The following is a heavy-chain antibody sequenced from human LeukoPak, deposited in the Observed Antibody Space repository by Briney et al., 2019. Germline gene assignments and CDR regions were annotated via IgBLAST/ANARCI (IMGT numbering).Heavy chain of an antibody. Sequence: GGSLRLSCAASGFTVSSNYMSWVRQAPGKGLEWVSVIYSGGSTYYADSVKGRFTISRDNSKNTLYLQMNSLRAEDTAVYYCARDGRLTIFVRGIITEGSPPKNWGQGTLVTVSS. CDR2: IYSGGST. CDR1: GFTVSSNY. CDR3: ARDGRLTIFVRGIITEGSPPKN. D-gene: IGHD3-10*01. J-gene: IGHJ4*02. V-gene: IGHV3-53*05.